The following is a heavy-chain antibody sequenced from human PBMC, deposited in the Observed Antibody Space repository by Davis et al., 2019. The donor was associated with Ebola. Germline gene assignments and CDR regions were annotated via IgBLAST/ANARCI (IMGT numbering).Heavy chain of an antibody. CDR2: INHSGST. Sequence: SETLSLTCAVYGGSFSGHYWSWIRQPPGKGLEWIGEINHSGSTNYDPSLKSRVTISVDTSKNQFSLKLSSVTAADTAVYYCARGENYGSGSVDYWGQGTLVTVSS. CDR1: GGSFSGHY. CDR3: ARGENYGSGSVDY. J-gene: IGHJ4*02. D-gene: IGHD3-10*01. V-gene: IGHV4-34*01.